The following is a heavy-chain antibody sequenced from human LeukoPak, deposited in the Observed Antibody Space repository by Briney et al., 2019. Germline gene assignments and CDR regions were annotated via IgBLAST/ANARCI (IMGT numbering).Heavy chain of an antibody. Sequence: ASVKVSCKASGYTFTGYYMHWVRQAPGQGLEWMGWINPNSGGTNYAQKFQGWVTMTRDTSISTAYMELSRLRSDDTAVYYCARNRLVRFLEWSYYAFDIWGQGTMVTVSS. CDR1: GYTFTGYY. D-gene: IGHD3-3*01. J-gene: IGHJ3*02. CDR3: ARNRLVRFLEWSYYAFDI. V-gene: IGHV1-2*04. CDR2: INPNSGGT.